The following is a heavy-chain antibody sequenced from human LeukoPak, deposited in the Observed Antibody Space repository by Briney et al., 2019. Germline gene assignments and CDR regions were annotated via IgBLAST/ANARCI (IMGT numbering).Heavy chain of an antibody. Sequence: GGSLRLSCAASGFTFSDYYVSWIRRAPGKGLEWVSYISSSGSTLYYADSVKGRITISRDNAKNSLYLQMNSLRAEDTAVYYCARRRYNWNAIDYWGQGTLVTVSS. CDR2: ISSSGSTL. V-gene: IGHV3-11*01. CDR1: GFTFSDYY. J-gene: IGHJ4*02. CDR3: ARRRYNWNAIDY. D-gene: IGHD1-20*01.